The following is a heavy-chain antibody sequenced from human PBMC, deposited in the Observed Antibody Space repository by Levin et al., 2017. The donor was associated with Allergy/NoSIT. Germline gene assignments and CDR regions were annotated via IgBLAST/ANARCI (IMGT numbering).Heavy chain of an antibody. Sequence: SETLSLTCAVSGGSISSGGYSWSWIRQPPGKGLEWIGNIYLSGDTNHNPSLRSRVTMSVDKSKNHFSLKLSSVTAADTAVYYCATVEGLFCSGVSCSYSFHYWGQGALVTVSS. CDR1: GGSISSGGYS. V-gene: IGHV4-30-2*01. CDR3: ATVEGLFCSGVSCSYSFHY. CDR2: IYLSGDT. J-gene: IGHJ4*02. D-gene: IGHD3-9*01.